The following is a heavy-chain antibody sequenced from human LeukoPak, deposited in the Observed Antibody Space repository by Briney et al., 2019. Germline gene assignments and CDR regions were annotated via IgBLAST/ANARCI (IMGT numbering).Heavy chain of an antibody. CDR2: IFPGDSDT. D-gene: IGHD4-17*01. J-gene: IGHJ4*02. Sequence: GESLKISCKGSGYSFSSYWIGWVRRMPGKGLEWMGIIFPGDSDTRYSPSFQGQVTISADRSISTAYLQWSSLKASDTAMYYCARHVSWGYGDYVDCWGQGILVTASS. CDR1: GYSFSSYW. CDR3: ARHVSWGYGDYVDC. V-gene: IGHV5-51*01.